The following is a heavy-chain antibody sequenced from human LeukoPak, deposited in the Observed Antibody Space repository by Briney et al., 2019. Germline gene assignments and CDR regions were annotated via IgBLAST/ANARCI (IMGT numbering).Heavy chain of an antibody. V-gene: IGHV3-7*01. CDR1: GFTVSSNY. CDR2: IKEDGTIK. Sequence: GGSLRLSCAASGFTVSSNYMSWVRQAPGKGLEWVANIKEDGTIKYYVDSVKGRLTIFRDNAKSSLFLQVNSLRAEDTAMYYCARIGYSSSSIDYWGQGTLVTVSS. D-gene: IGHD6-13*01. J-gene: IGHJ4*02. CDR3: ARIGYSSSSIDY.